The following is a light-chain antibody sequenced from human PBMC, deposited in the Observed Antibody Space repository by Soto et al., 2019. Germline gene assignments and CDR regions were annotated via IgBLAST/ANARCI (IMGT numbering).Light chain of an antibody. CDR3: QQSGSSPSIT. CDR2: GAS. Sequence: EIVLTQSPGTLSLSPGERATLSCRASQSVSSSYLAWYQQKPGQAPRLLIYGASSRATGIPDRFSGSGSGTDFTLTISRLEPEDFAVYYWQQSGSSPSITLGQGTRLEI. V-gene: IGKV3-20*01. CDR1: QSVSSSY. J-gene: IGKJ5*01.